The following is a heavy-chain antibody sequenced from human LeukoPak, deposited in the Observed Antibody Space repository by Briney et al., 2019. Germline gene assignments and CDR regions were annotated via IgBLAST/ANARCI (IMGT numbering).Heavy chain of an antibody. Sequence: GGSLRLSCAASGFTFSSYSMNWVRQAPGKGLEWVSSISSTSIYKYYADSVKGRFTISRDNAKDSLFLQMNSLRAEDTAVYYCARGRFGELSVATFDIWGQGTMVTVSS. D-gene: IGHD3-10*01. V-gene: IGHV3-21*01. CDR1: GFTFSSYS. CDR2: ISSTSIYK. CDR3: ARGRFGELSVATFDI. J-gene: IGHJ3*02.